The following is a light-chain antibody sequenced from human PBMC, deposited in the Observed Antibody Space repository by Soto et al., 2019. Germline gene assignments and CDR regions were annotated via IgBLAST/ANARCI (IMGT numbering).Light chain of an antibody. V-gene: IGKV3-15*01. J-gene: IGKJ1*01. CDR2: GAS. CDR1: QSVSTY. Sequence: ETVMTQSPATLSVSPGEGATLSCRASQSVSTYLAWYQQKPGQAPRLLIYGASTRATGIPARFSGSGSGTEFTLTINSLQSEDFAVYYCQPYNNWPTWTFGQGTKVDI. CDR3: QPYNNWPTWT.